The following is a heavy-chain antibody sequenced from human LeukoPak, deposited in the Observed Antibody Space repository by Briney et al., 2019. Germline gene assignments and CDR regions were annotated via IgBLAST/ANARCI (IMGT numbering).Heavy chain of an antibody. J-gene: IGHJ6*03. Sequence: ASVKVSCKASGGTFSSYAISWVRQAPGQGPEWMGRIIPIFGTANYAQKFQGRVTITTDESTSTAYMELSSLRSEDTAVYYCARGGYSGYDYYYYYYMDVWGKGTTVTVSS. V-gene: IGHV1-69*05. CDR1: GGTFSSYA. CDR2: IIPIFGTA. D-gene: IGHD5-12*01. CDR3: ARGGYSGYDYYYYYYMDV.